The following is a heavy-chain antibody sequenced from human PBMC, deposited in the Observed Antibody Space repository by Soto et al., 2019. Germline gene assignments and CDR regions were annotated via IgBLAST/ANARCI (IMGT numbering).Heavy chain of an antibody. J-gene: IGHJ4*02. Sequence: QVQLVQSGAEVKKPGASVKVSCKASGYTFTSYAMHWVRQAPGQRLEWMGWINAGNGNTKYSQKFKGRVTITRDTSASTAYMELSSLRSEDTAVYYCARAGLGYCSSTSCPYYFDYWGQGPLVTVSA. CDR2: INAGNGNT. V-gene: IGHV1-3*01. D-gene: IGHD2-2*01. CDR3: ARAGLGYCSSTSCPYYFDY. CDR1: GYTFTSYA.